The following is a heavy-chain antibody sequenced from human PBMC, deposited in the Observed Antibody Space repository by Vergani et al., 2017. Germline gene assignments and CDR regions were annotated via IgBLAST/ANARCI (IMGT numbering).Heavy chain of an antibody. V-gene: IGHV1-46*01. J-gene: IGHJ6*02. CDR1: GYTFTSYY. CDR2: INPSGGST. D-gene: IGHD6-13*01. CDR3: ARDTGRGIAAAGGFGMDV. Sequence: QVQLVQSGAEVKKPGASVKVSCKASGYTFTSYYMHWVRQAPGQGLEWMGIINPSGGSTSYAQKFQGRVTMTRDTSTSTVYMELSSLRSEDTAVYYCARDTGRGIAAAGGFGMDVWGQGTTVTVSS.